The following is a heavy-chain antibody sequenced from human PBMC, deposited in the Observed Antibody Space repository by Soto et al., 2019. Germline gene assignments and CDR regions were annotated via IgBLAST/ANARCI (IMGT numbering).Heavy chain of an antibody. CDR3: GKAGGSELRYFDWPEVGV. V-gene: IGHV3-30*18. CDR2: VTYDSSEK. CDR1: GFSFFNYG. Sequence: QVHVVESGRGVVQPGTSLRLSCTASGFSFFNYGFAWIRQAPGKGLEWVAVVTYDSSEKYYADSVKGRFTISRDNSKNTVYLQMDSLQHNDSALYYCGKAGGSELRYFDWPEVGVWGQGTLVTVSS. D-gene: IGHD3-9*01. J-gene: IGHJ4*02.